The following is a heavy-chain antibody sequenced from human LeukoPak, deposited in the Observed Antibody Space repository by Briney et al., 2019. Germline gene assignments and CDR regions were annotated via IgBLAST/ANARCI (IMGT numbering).Heavy chain of an antibody. Sequence: GGSLRLSCAASGFTFSSYGMHWVRQAPGKGLEYVSAISSNGGSTYYANSVKGRFTISRDNSKNTLYLQMGSLRAEDMAVYYCAREAPERGAFDIWGQGTMVTVSS. CDR1: GFTFSSYG. D-gene: IGHD1-14*01. J-gene: IGHJ3*02. CDR2: ISSNGGST. V-gene: IGHV3-64*01. CDR3: AREAPERGAFDI.